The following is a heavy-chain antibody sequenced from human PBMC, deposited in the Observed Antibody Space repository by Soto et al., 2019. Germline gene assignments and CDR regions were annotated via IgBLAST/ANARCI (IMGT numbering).Heavy chain of an antibody. CDR1: GFTFSTTD. Sequence: QVLDSGGDLVQPGGSLRLSCAASGFTFSTTDMSWVRQAPGKGLEWVSTVDGSGGATHYADSVKGRFTISRDNSKNTVFLQMSSLRADDPAVYYCAKNSGWFNTWGQGTLVTVSS. V-gene: IGHV3-23*01. CDR2: VDGSGGAT. J-gene: IGHJ5*02. CDR3: AKNSGWFNT. D-gene: IGHD3-10*01.